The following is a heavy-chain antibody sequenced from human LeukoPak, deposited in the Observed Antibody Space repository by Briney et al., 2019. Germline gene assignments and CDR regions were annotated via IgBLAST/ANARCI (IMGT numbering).Heavy chain of an antibody. CDR1: GGSISSSTSY. CDR3: ARDNYYYYYMDV. Sequence: SETLSLTCTVSGGSISSSTSYWGWIRQPPGKGLEWIGSIYYSGSTYYNPSLKSRVTISVDTSKNQFSLKLSSVTAADTAVYYCARDNYYYYYMDVWGKGTTVTVSS. CDR2: IYYSGST. J-gene: IGHJ6*03. V-gene: IGHV4-39*02.